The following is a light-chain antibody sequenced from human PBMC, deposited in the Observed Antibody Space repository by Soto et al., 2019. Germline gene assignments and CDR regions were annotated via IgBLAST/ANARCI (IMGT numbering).Light chain of an antibody. V-gene: IGKV1-5*03. CDR3: QQYNSYPLT. J-gene: IGKJ4*01. CDR1: QSISSW. CDR2: KAS. Sequence: DIQMTQSPSTLSASVGDRVTITCRASQSISSWVAWYQQKPGKAPKLLIYKASSLESGVPSRFSGSGSGTEFTLTISSLQPDDFATDYCQQYNSYPLTFGGGTKVEIK.